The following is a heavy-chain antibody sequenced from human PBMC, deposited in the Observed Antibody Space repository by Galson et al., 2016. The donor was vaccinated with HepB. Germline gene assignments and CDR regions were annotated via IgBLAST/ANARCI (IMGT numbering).Heavy chain of an antibody. CDR3: ARGEVALVRGVIGRLDY. Sequence: SLRLSCAASGFTFRSYWMHWVRQAPGKGPVWVSRTDSDGRRVDYVDSVRGRFTIFRDNANNTLYLQMNTLRYEDTAVYYCARGEVALVRGVIGRLDYWGPGALVTVSS. CDR1: GFTFRSYW. J-gene: IGHJ4*02. CDR2: TDSDGRRV. D-gene: IGHD3-10*01. V-gene: IGHV3-74*01.